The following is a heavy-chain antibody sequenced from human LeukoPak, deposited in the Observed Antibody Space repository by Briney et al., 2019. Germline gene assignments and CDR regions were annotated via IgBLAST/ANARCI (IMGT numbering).Heavy chain of an antibody. CDR1: GFTFSSYG. CDR3: ARHVVAVGFDY. CDR2: IRSDGSNE. V-gene: IGHV3-30*02. Sequence: PGGSLRLSCAASGFTFSSYGMHWVRQAPGKGLELLAFIRSDGSNEYYADSVKGRFTISRDNSKNTLYLQMNSLRPEDTAVYYCARHVVAVGFDYWGQGTLVTVSS. J-gene: IGHJ4*02. D-gene: IGHD3-22*01.